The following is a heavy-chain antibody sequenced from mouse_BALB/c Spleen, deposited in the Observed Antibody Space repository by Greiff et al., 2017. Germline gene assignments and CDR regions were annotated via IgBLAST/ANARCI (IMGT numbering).Heavy chain of an antibody. CDR3: ARSRYYVCAMDY. D-gene: IGHD1-1*01. J-gene: IGHJ4*01. Sequence: VQLQQSGAELAKPGASVKMSCKASGYTFTSYWMHWVKQRPGQGLEWIGYINPSTGYTAYNQKFTDKATLTADKSSSTAYMQLSSLTSEDSAVYYCARSRYYVCAMDYWGQGTSVTVSS. V-gene: IGHV1-7*01. CDR2: INPSTGYT. CDR1: GYTFTSYW.